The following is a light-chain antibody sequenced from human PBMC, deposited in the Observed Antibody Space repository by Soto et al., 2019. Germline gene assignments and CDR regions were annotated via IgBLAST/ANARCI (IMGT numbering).Light chain of an antibody. V-gene: IGLV3-21*04. CDR2: YDS. CDR1: NIGSKS. J-gene: IGLJ2*01. CDR3: QVWYSSSDHLV. Sequence: SYELTQPPSVSVAPGKTARITCGGNNIGSKSVHWYQQKPGQAPVLVIYYDSDRPSGIPERFSGSNSGNTATLTISRVEAGDEADYYCQVWYSSSDHLVFGGGTKLTVL.